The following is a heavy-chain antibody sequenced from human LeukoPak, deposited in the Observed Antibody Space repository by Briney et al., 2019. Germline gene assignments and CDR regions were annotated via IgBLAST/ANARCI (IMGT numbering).Heavy chain of an antibody. CDR3: APWTTTDAFGI. D-gene: IGHD1-14*01. Sequence: ASVTVSCKASGYTFTDYYMHWVRQAPGQGVEWMGWINPNSGGTNYAQKFQGRVTMTRDTSISTAYMELSRLRSDDTAVYYCAPWTTTDAFGIWGQGTMVTVSS. V-gene: IGHV1-2*02. CDR1: GYTFTDYY. CDR2: INPNSGGT. J-gene: IGHJ3*02.